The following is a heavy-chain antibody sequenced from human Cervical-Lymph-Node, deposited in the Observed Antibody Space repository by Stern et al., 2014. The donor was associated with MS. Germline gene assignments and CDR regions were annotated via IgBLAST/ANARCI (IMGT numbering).Heavy chain of an antibody. Sequence: QLQLQEPGPGLVKPSQTLSLTCTVSGGSISSGILYWIWIRQPAGQGLEGIGRSYPSGRGTYTPSLKSRVTISVATSKKLFSLKLSSLTAADTAVYYCARGPMGSRNWFDPWGQGTLVTVSS. CDR2: SYPSGRG. CDR1: GGSISSGILY. CDR3: ARGPMGSRNWFDP. D-gene: IGHD3-10*01. V-gene: IGHV4-61*02. J-gene: IGHJ5*02.